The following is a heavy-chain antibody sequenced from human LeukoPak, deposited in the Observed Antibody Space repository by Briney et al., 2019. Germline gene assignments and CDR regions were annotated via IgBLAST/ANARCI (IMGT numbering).Heavy chain of an antibody. Sequence: PSETLSLTCTVSGDSIRSYYWSWIRQPPGKGLEWIGYIYYSGSTNYNPSLKSRVTISVDTSKNQFSLKPSSVTAADTAVYYCARVPRDGGYGGSILFDYWGQGTLVTVSS. CDR1: GDSIRSYY. CDR2: IYYSGST. J-gene: IGHJ4*02. D-gene: IGHD4-23*01. V-gene: IGHV4-59*01. CDR3: ARVPRDGGYGGSILFDY.